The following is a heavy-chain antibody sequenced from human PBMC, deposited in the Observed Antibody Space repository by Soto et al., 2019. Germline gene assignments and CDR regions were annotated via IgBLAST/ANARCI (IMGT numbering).Heavy chain of an antibody. V-gene: IGHV3-30*18. D-gene: IGHD1-26*01. CDR1: GFTFSSYG. Sequence: GGSLRLSCAASGFTFSSYGMHWVRQAPGKGLEWVAVISYDGSNKYYADSVKGRFTISRDNSKNTLYLQMNSLRAEDTAVYYCAKEGSSGIVVGATGPLYYWGQGTLVTVSS. J-gene: IGHJ4*02. CDR3: AKEGSSGIVVGATGPLYY. CDR2: ISYDGSNK.